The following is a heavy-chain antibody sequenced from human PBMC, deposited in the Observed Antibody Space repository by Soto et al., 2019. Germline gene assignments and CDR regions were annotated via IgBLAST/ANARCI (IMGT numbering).Heavy chain of an antibody. CDR3: ASGSSSWYYFDY. D-gene: IGHD6-13*01. CDR1: GGSFSGYY. Sequence: SETLSLTCAVYGGSFSGYYWSWIRQPPGKGLEWIGEINHSGSTNYNPSLKSRVTISVDTSKNQFSLKLSSVTAADTAVYYCASGSSSWYYFDYWGQGTLVTVSS. V-gene: IGHV4-34*01. CDR2: INHSGST. J-gene: IGHJ4*02.